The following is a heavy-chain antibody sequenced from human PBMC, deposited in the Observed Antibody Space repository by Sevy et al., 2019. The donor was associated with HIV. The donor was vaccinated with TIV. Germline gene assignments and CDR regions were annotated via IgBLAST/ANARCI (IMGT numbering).Heavy chain of an antibody. CDR1: ENTFTSYF. CDR2: IYPSSDRT. CDR3: AREAPSTSSLDS. Sequence: ASVKVSCKPSENTFTSYFIHCVRQAPGQGLEWMGVIYPSSDRTGNAQNFQGRVTITRDRSTTTVHMELSSLTSGDTAVYYCAREAPSTSSLDSWGQGTLVTVSS. J-gene: IGHJ4*02. D-gene: IGHD6-6*01. V-gene: IGHV1-46*01.